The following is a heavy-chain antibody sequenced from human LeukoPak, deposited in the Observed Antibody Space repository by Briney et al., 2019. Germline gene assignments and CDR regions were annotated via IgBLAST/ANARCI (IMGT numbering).Heavy chain of an antibody. D-gene: IGHD3-10*01. CDR3: AREGYYGSVTYYFDY. J-gene: IGHJ4*02. CDR2: IYYSGST. V-gene: IGHV4-59*01. Sequence: PSKTLSLTCTVSGGSISSYYWSWIRQPPGKGLEWIGYIYYSGSTNYNPSLKSRVTISVDTSKNQFSLKLSSVTAADTAVYYCAREGYYGSVTYYFDYWGQGTLVTVSS. CDR1: GGSISSYY.